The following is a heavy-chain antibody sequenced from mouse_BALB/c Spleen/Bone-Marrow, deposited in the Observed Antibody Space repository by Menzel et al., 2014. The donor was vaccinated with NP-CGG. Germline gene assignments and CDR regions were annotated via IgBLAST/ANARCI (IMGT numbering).Heavy chain of an antibody. CDR2: MWSGGST. CDR1: GFSLTSDG. Sequence: QVQLQQSGPGLVQPSQSLSITCTVSGFSLTSDGVHWVRQSPRKGLEWLGVMWSGGSTDYNAAFISRLSISKDNSRSQVFFKMSSLQTNDTPIYYCARNGYYYSMDYGGQGPSVTVSS. V-gene: IGHV2-2*02. J-gene: IGHJ4*01. D-gene: IGHD2-2*01. CDR3: ARNGYYYSMDY.